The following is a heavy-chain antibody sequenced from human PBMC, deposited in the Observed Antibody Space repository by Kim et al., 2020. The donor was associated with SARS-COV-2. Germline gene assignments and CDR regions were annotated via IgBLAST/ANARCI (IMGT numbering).Heavy chain of an antibody. CDR2: GYTSGST. D-gene: IGHD2-2*01. Sequence: SETLSLTCTASGGSISGYYWSWIRQPAGKGPEWIGHGYTSGSTQYNPSLRSRVTMSVDASKNQFSLKMSSVTAADTAVYYCARRGASSKYFDLWGRGTLVTVSS. CDR3: ARRGASSKYFDL. J-gene: IGHJ2*01. V-gene: IGHV4-4*07. CDR1: GGSISGYY.